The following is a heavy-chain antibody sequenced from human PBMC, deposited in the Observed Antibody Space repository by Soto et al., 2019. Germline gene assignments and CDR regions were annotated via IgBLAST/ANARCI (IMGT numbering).Heavy chain of an antibody. CDR2: INHSGST. D-gene: IGHD6-13*01. CDR3: ARRIAAAGTMRTQRPKHWYFDL. CDR1: GGSFSGYY. Sequence: QVQLQQWGAGLLKPSETLSLTCAVYGGSFSGYYWSWIRQPPGKGLEWIGEINHSGSTNYNPSLKSRVTISVDTSKNQFSLKLSSVTAADTAVYYCARRIAAAGTMRTQRPKHWYFDLWGRGTLVTVSS. V-gene: IGHV4-34*01. J-gene: IGHJ2*01.